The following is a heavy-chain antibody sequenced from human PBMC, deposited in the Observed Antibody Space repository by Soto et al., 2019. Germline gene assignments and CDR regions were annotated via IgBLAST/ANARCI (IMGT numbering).Heavy chain of an antibody. J-gene: IGHJ4*02. CDR1: GGSISSSSYY. Sequence: PSQTLSLTCSVSGGSISSSSYYWGWIRQGPAKGLEWVWTFSYCASLSGSTYYNPSLSSRVTISVTTSSNHFSLKLRSVTAADTPVYSCAQHRNLLSVTPVPPFKCWGERILVTVCS. V-gene: IGHV4-39*01. CDR3: AQHRNLLSVTPVPPFKC. D-gene: IGHD4-17*01. CDR2: FSYCASLSGST.